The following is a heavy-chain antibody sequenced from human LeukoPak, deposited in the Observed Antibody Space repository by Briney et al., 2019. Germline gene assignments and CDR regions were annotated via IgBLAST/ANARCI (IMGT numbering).Heavy chain of an antibody. D-gene: IGHD2-21*02. V-gene: IGHV1-69*05. CDR3: ARPQNYCGGDCYSYAFDI. CDR2: IIPIFGTA. CDR1: GGTFSSYA. Sequence: ASVKVSCKAPGGTFSSYAISWVRQAPGQGLEWMGGIIPIFGTANYAQKFQGRVTITTDESTSTAYMELSSLRSEDTAVYYCARPQNYCGGDCYSYAFDIWGQGTMVTVSS. J-gene: IGHJ3*02.